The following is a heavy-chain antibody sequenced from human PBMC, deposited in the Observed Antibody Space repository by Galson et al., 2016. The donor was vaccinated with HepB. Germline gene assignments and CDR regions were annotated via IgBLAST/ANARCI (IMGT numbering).Heavy chain of an antibody. CDR2: INWNSGTE. J-gene: IGHJ4*02. CDR3: AKTEYFDNSYFDS. CDR1: GFKFHDYA. V-gene: IGHV3-9*01. Sequence: SLRLSCAASGFKFHDYAMHWVRQAPGKGLEWVSGINWNSGTEAYAESVKGRFTISRDNAEKSLYLQMNSLRLEDTALYYCAKTEYFDNSYFDSWGQGTLVTV. D-gene: IGHD3-22*01.